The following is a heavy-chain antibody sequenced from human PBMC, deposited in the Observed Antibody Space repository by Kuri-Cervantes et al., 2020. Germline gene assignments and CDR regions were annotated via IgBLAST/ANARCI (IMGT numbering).Heavy chain of an antibody. CDR2: ISSSGRVI. V-gene: IGHV3-11*01. CDR3: ARDLLYGDYVFDY. D-gene: IGHD4-17*01. J-gene: IGHJ4*02. Sequence: GESLKISCAASGFTFSNAWMSWVRQAPGKGLEWVSSISSSGRVIYYAGSVKGRFTISRDNAKNSLFLQLSTLRAEDTAMYYCARDLLYGDYVFDYWGQGTLVTVSS. CDR1: GFTFSNAW.